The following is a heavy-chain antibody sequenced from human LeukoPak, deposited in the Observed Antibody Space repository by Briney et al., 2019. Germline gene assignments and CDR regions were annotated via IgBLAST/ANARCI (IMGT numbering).Heavy chain of an antibody. CDR1: GFTFTTYW. CDR2: SNSDGSIT. Sequence: GGSLRHSCAASGFTFTTYWMHWVRQAPGKGLVWVSHSNSDGSITSYADSVKGRFTISRDNAKNTLYLQMNSLRAEDTAVYYCARDAVDTANAVWGQGTTVTVSS. CDR3: ARDAVDTANAV. J-gene: IGHJ6*02. V-gene: IGHV3-74*01. D-gene: IGHD5-18*01.